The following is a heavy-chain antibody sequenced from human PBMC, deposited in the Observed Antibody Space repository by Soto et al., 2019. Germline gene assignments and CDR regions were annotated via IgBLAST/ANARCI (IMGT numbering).Heavy chain of an antibody. Sequence: PGGSLRLSCAASGFGFNTYEMNWVRQAPGKGLEWVSYISSSGSTIYYADSVKGRFTVSRDNGKNSLYLQMNSLRAEDTAVYYCAYGGSCDYWGQGTQVTVSS. V-gene: IGHV3-48*03. D-gene: IGHD1-26*01. CDR2: ISSSGSTI. CDR3: AYGGSCDY. CDR1: GFGFNTYE. J-gene: IGHJ4*02.